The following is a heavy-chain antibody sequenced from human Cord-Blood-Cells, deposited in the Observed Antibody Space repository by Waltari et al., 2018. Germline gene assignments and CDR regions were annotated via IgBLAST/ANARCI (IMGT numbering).Heavy chain of an antibody. CDR2: IWYDGSNK. Sequence: QVQLVESGGGVVQPGRSLRLSCAASGFTFSSSGMHWVRPAPGKGLEWVAVIWYDGSNKYYADSVKGRFTISRDNSKNTLYLQMNSLRAEDTAVYYCARRERGYSGYDLRYWGQGTLVTVSS. V-gene: IGHV3-33*01. CDR1: GFTFSSSG. J-gene: IGHJ4*02. CDR3: ARRERGYSGYDLRY. D-gene: IGHD5-12*01.